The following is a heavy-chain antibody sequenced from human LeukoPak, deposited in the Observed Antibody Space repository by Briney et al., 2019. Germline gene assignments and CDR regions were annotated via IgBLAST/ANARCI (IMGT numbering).Heavy chain of an antibody. CDR1: GGSISSYY. J-gene: IGHJ3*02. Sequence: PSETLSLTCTVSGGSISSYYWSWIRQPPGKGLEWIGYIYYSGSTKYNPSLKSRVTISVDASKNQFSLKVRSVTAADTAVYYCARIGCGGDCYAVRAFDIWGQGTMVTVSS. CDR2: IYYSGST. V-gene: IGHV4-59*01. CDR3: ARIGCGGDCYAVRAFDI. D-gene: IGHD2-21*02.